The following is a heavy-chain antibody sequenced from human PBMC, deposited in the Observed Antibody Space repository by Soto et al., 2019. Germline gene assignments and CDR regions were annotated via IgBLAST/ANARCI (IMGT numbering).Heavy chain of an antibody. CDR1: GGSFSGYY. D-gene: IGHD6-13*01. V-gene: IGHV4-34*01. Sequence: SETLSLTCAVYGGSFSGYYWSWIRQPPGKGLEWIGEINHSGSTNYNPSLKSRVTISVDTSKNQFSLKLSSVTAADTAVYYCARAKYSSSWYKGPIFDYWGQGALVIVSS. J-gene: IGHJ4*02. CDR3: ARAKYSSSWYKGPIFDY. CDR2: INHSGST.